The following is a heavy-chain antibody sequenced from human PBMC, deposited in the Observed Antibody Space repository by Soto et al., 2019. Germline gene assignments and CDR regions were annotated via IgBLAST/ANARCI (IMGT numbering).Heavy chain of an antibody. J-gene: IGHJ4*02. CDR1: RFTFSSYA. D-gene: IGHD6-19*01. Sequence: EVQMLESGGGSVQPGGSLRLSCAASRFTFSSYAMSWVRQAPGKGLGWVSTISGSGGRTYYADSVKGRFTISRDSSKNALFLQLNSLRAEDTAVYYCAKDRRQAAVAGTSDLDYWGQGTLVTVSS. CDR2: ISGSGGRT. V-gene: IGHV3-23*01. CDR3: AKDRRQAAVAGTSDLDY.